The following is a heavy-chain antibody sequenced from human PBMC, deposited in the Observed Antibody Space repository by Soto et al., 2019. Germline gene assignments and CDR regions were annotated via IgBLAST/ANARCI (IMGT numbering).Heavy chain of an antibody. CDR1: GFTFSSYA. Sequence: PVGSLRLSCAASGFTFSSYAMSWVRQAPGKGLEWVSAISGSGGSTYYADSVKGRFTISRDNSKNTLYLQMNSLRAEDTAVYYCAGRTRLYSGYDSYYYYYGMDVWGQGTTVTVSS. V-gene: IGHV3-23*01. CDR3: AGRTRLYSGYDSYYYYYGMDV. D-gene: IGHD5-12*01. J-gene: IGHJ6*02. CDR2: ISGSGGST.